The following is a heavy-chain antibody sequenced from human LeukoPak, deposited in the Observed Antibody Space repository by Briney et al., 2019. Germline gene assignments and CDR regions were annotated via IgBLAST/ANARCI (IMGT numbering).Heavy chain of an antibody. CDR1: GFTFSSYN. V-gene: IGHV3-21*01. D-gene: IGHD3-3*01. J-gene: IGHJ4*02. CDR3: ASGENYFDY. Sequence: GGSLRLSCAASGFTFSSYNMKWVRQAPGKGLEWVSSISSRSNYIFYADSVKGRFTISRDNAKKSLYLQMNSLRAEDTAVYYCASGENYFDYWGQGTLVTVSS. CDR2: ISSRSNYI.